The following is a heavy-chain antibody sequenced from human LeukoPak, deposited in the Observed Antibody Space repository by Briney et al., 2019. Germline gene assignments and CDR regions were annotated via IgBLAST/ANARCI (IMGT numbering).Heavy chain of an antibody. D-gene: IGHD3-10*01. Sequence: SETLSLTCTVSGGSISSYYWSWIRQPPGKGLEWIGYISYSGSTDYNPSLKSRVTISLDTSKNQFSLRLTSVTAADTAVYYCATRGGDYWGQGTLVTVSS. J-gene: IGHJ4*02. V-gene: IGHV4-59*01. CDR2: ISYSGST. CDR3: ATRGGDY. CDR1: GGSISSYY.